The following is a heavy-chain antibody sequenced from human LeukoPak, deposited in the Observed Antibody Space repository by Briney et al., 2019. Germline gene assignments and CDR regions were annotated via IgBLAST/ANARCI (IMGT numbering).Heavy chain of an antibody. D-gene: IGHD3-22*01. Sequence: GGSLRRSCAASGFTFSSYWMSWVRQAPGQELEWVANIKHGVSEKDYVDSVKGRFTISRDNATKSLYLQMNSLRAEDTAVYYCARENFESSGWDVWGQGALVTVSS. J-gene: IGHJ4*02. CDR3: ARENFESSGWDV. CDR1: GFTFSSYW. V-gene: IGHV3-7*01. CDR2: IKHGVSEK.